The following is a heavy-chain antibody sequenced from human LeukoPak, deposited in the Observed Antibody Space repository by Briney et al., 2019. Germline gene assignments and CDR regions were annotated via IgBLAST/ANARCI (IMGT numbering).Heavy chain of an antibody. V-gene: IGHV4-38-2*02. J-gene: IGHJ6*03. Sequence: SETLSLTCTVSGYSISRGYYWGWIRQPPGKGLEGIGTIYRSGSTYSNPSLRGRVTISVDTSKNQFSLKLSSATAADTAVYYCARTGAGYYYYYMDVWGKGTTVTVSS. CDR3: ARTGAGYYYYYMDV. CDR1: GYSISRGYY. D-gene: IGHD1-26*01. CDR2: IYRSGST.